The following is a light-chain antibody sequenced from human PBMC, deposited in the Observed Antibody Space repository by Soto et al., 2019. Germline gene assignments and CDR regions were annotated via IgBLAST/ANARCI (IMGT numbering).Light chain of an antibody. CDR1: SSDVGGYDY. CDR2: GVN. J-gene: IGLJ1*01. V-gene: IGLV2-14*01. CDR3: SSSTTSITHHV. Sequence: QSVLAQPPTMSGSPGQSITISCTGSSSDVGGYDYVSWYQQHPGKAPKLVLYGVNNRPSGVSNRFSGSKSGNTASLTISGLQAEDEAEYYCSSSTTSITHHVFGAGTKVTVL.